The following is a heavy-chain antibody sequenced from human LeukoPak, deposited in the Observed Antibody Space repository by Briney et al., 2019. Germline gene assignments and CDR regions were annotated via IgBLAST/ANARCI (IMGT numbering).Heavy chain of an antibody. CDR1: GFTFSSYG. Sequence: PGGTLRLSCAASGFTFSSYGMSWVRQAPGKGLEWVSAISGSGGSTYYADSVKGRFTISRDNSKNTLYLQMNSLRAEDTAVYYCAKDGSDIVVVVAAMDGDYFDYWGQGTLVTVSS. V-gene: IGHV3-23*01. CDR2: ISGSGGST. D-gene: IGHD2-15*01. CDR3: AKDGSDIVVVVAAMDGDYFDY. J-gene: IGHJ4*02.